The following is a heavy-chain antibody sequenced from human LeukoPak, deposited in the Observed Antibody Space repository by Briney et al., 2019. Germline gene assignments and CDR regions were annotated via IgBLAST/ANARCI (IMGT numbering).Heavy chain of an antibody. Sequence: PSETPSLTCTVSGGSISSYYWSWIRQPPGKGLEWIGYIYYSGSTNYNPSLKSRVTISVDTSKNQFSLKLSSVTAADTAVYYCARQLRFLEWLPYYFDYWGQGTLVTVSS. CDR2: IYYSGST. V-gene: IGHV4-59*08. D-gene: IGHD3-3*01. CDR1: GGSISSYY. CDR3: ARQLRFLEWLPYYFDY. J-gene: IGHJ4*02.